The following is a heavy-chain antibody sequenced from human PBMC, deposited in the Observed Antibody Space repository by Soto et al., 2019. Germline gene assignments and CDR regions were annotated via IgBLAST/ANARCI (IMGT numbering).Heavy chain of an antibody. Sequence: PSETLSLTCTVSGGTLSSGSYYWSWIRQPPGKTLEWIGYIYYSGTTKYNPSLKSRVPVSVDTSKNQFSLKLSSVTAADTAVYYCARASSPYFDLFSAFDPWGQGTLVTVSS. V-gene: IGHV4-61*01. CDR1: GGTLSSGSYY. J-gene: IGHJ5*02. D-gene: IGHD3-9*01. CDR3: ARASSPYFDLFSAFDP. CDR2: IYYSGTT.